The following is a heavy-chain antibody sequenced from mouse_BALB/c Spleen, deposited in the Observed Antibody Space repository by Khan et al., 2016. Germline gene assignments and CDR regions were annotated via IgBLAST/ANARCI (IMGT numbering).Heavy chain of an antibody. CDR2: ISYSGST. D-gene: IGHD1-1*01. CDR3: ARSYVYRWFAD. Sequence: EVQLQESGPGLVKPSQSLSLTCTVTGYSITSDYAWNWIRQFPGNKMEWRGYISYSGSTNYNQSLKSRTSINRDKIKNQFFLQLNSGDTEDTATNASARSYVYRWFADWGQGTLVTVSA. CDR1: GYSITSDYA. V-gene: IGHV3-2*02. J-gene: IGHJ3*01.